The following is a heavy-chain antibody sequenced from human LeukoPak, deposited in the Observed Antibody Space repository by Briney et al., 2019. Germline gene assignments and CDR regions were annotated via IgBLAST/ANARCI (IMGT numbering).Heavy chain of an antibody. CDR1: GYTFTGYY. Sequence: GASVKVSCKASGYTFTGYYMHWVRQAPGQGLEWMGWINPNTGNTGYAQKFQGRVTITRNTSISTVYMELSSLRSEDTAVYYCARDAGGPYINSSEWFDPWGQGTLVTVSS. J-gene: IGHJ5*02. CDR3: ARDAGGPYINSSEWFDP. CDR2: INPNTGNT. V-gene: IGHV1-8*03. D-gene: IGHD6-6*01.